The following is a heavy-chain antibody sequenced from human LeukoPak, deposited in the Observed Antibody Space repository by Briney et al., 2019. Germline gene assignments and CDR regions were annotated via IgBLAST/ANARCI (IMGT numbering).Heavy chain of an antibody. CDR1: GVTFSSYA. Sequence: GGSLRLSCAASGVTFSSYAMHWVRQAPGKGLEWVAVISYDGSNKYYADSAKGRFTISRDNSKNTLYLQMNSLRAEDTAVYYCAKDWGYFDWLLSDYWGQGTLVTVSS. D-gene: IGHD3-9*01. V-gene: IGHV3-30-3*01. CDR2: ISYDGSNK. J-gene: IGHJ4*02. CDR3: AKDWGYFDWLLSDY.